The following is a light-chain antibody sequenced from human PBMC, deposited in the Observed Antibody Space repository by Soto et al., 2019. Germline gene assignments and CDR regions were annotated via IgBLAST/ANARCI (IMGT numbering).Light chain of an antibody. CDR3: QQYGSSPGT. CDR2: GAS. V-gene: IGKV3-20*01. J-gene: IGKJ1*01. Sequence: EIMLTQSPGTLSLSPGERATLSCRASQSVSSDYLAWFQQKPGQAPRLLIFGASNRDTGIPDRFSGSGSGTDFTLTISRLEPEDFAMYYCQQYGSSPGTFGQGTKVEVK. CDR1: QSVSSDY.